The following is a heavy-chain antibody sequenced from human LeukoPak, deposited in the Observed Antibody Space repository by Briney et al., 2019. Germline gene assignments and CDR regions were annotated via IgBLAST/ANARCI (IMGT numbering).Heavy chain of an antibody. D-gene: IGHD2-21*01. CDR1: GYTFTSYY. Sequence: ASVKVSCKASGYTFTSYYIHWVRQAPGQGLEWMGIINPSGGSTSYAQKFQGRVTMTRDTSTSTVYMELSSLRSEDTAVYYCARADCGGDCYQSTYFDYWGQGTLVTVSS. CDR2: INPSGGST. V-gene: IGHV1-46*01. J-gene: IGHJ4*02. CDR3: ARADCGGDCYQSTYFDY.